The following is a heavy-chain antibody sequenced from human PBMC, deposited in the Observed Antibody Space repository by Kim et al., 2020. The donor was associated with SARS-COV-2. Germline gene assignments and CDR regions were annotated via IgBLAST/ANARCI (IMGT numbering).Heavy chain of an antibody. CDR3: AKSTMIVVALGYYFDY. J-gene: IGHJ4*02. V-gene: IGHV3-23*01. Sequence: SVKGRFTISRDNSKNTLYLQMNSLRAEDTAVYYCAKSTMIVVALGYYFDYWGQGTLVTVSS. D-gene: IGHD3-22*01.